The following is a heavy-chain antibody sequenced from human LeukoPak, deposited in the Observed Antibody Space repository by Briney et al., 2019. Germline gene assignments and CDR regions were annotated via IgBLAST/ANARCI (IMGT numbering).Heavy chain of an antibody. Sequence: GGSLRLSCAASGFTFSDYYMSWIRQAPGKGLEWVSYISSSGSTIYYADSVKGRFTISRDNAKNSLYLQMNSLRAEDTAVYYCAGYYYDSSGYDAFDIWGQGTMVTVSS. V-gene: IGHV3-11*01. CDR2: ISSSGSTI. J-gene: IGHJ3*02. CDR3: AGYYYDSSGYDAFDI. D-gene: IGHD3-22*01. CDR1: GFTFSDYY.